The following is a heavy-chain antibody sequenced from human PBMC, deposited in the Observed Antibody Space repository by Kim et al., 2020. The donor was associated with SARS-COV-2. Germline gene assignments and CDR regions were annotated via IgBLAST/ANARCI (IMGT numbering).Heavy chain of an antibody. CDR1: GFTFSGYS. V-gene: IGHV3-48*02. CDR3: ARGSWGKTMVQGVLATTDY. Sequence: GGSLRLSCAASGFTFSGYSMNWVRQAPGKGLEWVSYISTSSGTIYYADSVKGRFTISRDNARNSLYLQMNSLRDEDTAVYYCARGSWGKTMVQGVLATTDYWGQGTLVTVSS. D-gene: IGHD3-10*01. J-gene: IGHJ4*02. CDR2: ISTSSGTI.